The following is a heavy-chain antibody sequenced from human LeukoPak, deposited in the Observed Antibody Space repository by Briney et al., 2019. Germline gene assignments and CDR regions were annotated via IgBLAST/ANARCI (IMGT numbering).Heavy chain of an antibody. CDR3: ARKVPVGEILLSGWFDP. V-gene: IGHV4-38-2*02. J-gene: IGHJ5*02. CDR1: GYSISSGYY. Sequence: SETLSLTCTVSGYSISSGYYWGWIRQPPGKGLEWIGSIYHSGSTYYNPSLKSRVTISVDTSKNQFSLKLSSVTAADTAVYYCARKVPVGEILLSGWFDPWGQGTLVTVSS. CDR2: IYHSGST. D-gene: IGHD3-10*01.